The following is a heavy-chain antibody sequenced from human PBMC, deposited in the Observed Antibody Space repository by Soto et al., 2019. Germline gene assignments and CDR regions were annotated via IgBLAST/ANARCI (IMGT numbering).Heavy chain of an antibody. CDR2: ISYDGSNN. V-gene: IGHV3-30-3*01. J-gene: IGHJ3*02. CDR3: PRDGSAAPDVAFDI. CDR1: GFTFSSYA. Sequence: QVQLVESGGGVVQPGRSLRLSCAASGFTFSSYAMHWVRQAPGKGLEWVAVISYDGSNNYYADAVKGRFTITRDNSTNTLHLQMSSLSADDTAVYYCPRDGSAAPDVAFDIWGQGTMVTVSS. D-gene: IGHD2-2*01.